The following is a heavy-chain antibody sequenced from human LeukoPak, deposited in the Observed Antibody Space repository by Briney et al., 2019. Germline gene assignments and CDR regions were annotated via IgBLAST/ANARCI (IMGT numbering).Heavy chain of an antibody. D-gene: IGHD3-22*01. Sequence: GGSLRLSCAASGFTFSSYAMSWVRQAPRKGLEWVSAISGSGGSTYYADSVKGRFTISRDNSKNTLYLQMNSLRAEDTAVYYCAKSMIVVVTADYWGQGTLVTVSS. CDR3: AKSMIVVVTADY. CDR1: GFTFSSYA. V-gene: IGHV3-23*01. CDR2: ISGSGGST. J-gene: IGHJ4*02.